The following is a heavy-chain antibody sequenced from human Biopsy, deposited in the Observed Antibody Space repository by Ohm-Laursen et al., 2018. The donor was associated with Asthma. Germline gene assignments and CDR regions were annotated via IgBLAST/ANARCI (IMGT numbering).Heavy chain of an antibody. CDR1: GFTFGDYW. J-gene: IGHJ4*02. CDR2: IKHYGSEK. Sequence: LSLTCAVSGFTFGDYWMSWVRQVPGKGLEWVANIKHYGSEKNHVDSLKGRFTISRDNAKNSLYLQMNSLRADDTAVYYCARDAPTGGYVDYWGQGTLVTASS. CDR3: ARDAPTGGYVDY. D-gene: IGHD7-27*01. V-gene: IGHV3-7*01.